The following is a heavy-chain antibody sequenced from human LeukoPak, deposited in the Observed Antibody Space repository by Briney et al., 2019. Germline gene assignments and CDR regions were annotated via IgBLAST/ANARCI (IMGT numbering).Heavy chain of an antibody. Sequence: GGSLRLSCAASGFTLSSYSMNWVRQAPGKGLEWVSSISRSSAYIYYADSVKGRFTISRDNAKNSLYLQMNSLRAEDTAVYYCARDLIWGQGTMVTVSS. CDR1: GFTLSSYS. CDR3: ARDLI. CDR2: ISRSSAYI. J-gene: IGHJ3*02. V-gene: IGHV3-21*01.